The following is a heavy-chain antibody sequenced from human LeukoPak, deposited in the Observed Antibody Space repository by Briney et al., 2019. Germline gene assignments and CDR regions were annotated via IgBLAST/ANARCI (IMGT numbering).Heavy chain of an antibody. V-gene: IGHV1-2*02. J-gene: IGHJ4*02. CDR1: GYTCTGYY. D-gene: IGHD6-13*01. Sequence: GASVKVSCRASGYTCTGYYMHWVRQAPGQGLEWMGWINPNSGGTNYAQKFQGRVTMTRDTSISTAYMELSSLRSDDTAVYYCATSGSRWPDYWGQGTLVTVSS. CDR3: ATSGSRWPDY. CDR2: INPNSGGT.